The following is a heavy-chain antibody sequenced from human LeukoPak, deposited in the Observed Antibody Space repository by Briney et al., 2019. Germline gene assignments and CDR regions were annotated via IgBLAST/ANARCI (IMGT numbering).Heavy chain of an antibody. CDR3: ARVSMRYYYYYMDV. V-gene: IGHV4-59*11. J-gene: IGHJ6*03. Sequence: PSETLSLTCTVSGGSISSHYWSWIRQPPGKGLEWIGYIYYSGSTNYNPSLKSRVTISVDTSKNQFSLKLSSVTAADTAVYYCARVSMRYYYYYMDVWGKGTTVTVSS. CDR1: GGSISSHY. CDR2: IYYSGST.